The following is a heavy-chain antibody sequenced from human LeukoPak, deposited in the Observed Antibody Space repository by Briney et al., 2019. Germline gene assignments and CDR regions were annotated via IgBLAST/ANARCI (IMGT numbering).Heavy chain of an antibody. J-gene: IGHJ4*02. D-gene: IGHD3-22*01. CDR2: IGSDGGRT. Sequence: PGGSLRLSCAASGFTFSSYPIHWVRQSPGKGLEYVSAIGSDGGRTYYADSVKGRFTISRDNSKNTLYLQMDSLRPEDMAVYYCMSRDSSGYWGQGTLVTVSS. V-gene: IGHV3-64*02. CDR1: GFTFSSYP. CDR3: MSRDSSGY.